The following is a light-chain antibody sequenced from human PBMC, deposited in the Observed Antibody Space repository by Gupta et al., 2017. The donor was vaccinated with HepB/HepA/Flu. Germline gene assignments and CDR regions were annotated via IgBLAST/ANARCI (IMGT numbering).Light chain of an antibody. CDR3: QQFNSYPLT. Sequence: DIQLTKSTSFLSTSVGDRVTITCRASQGISNYLAWYQQKPGKAPKLLISAASTLQSGVPSRFSGSGSGTEFTLTISSLQSEDFATYYCQQFNSYPLTFGQGTRLEIK. J-gene: IGKJ5*01. V-gene: IGKV1-9*01. CDR1: QGISNY. CDR2: AAS.